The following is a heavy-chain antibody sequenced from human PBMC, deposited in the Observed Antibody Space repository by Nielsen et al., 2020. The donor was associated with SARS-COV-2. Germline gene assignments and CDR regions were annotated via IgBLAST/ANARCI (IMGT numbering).Heavy chain of an antibody. CDR3: AIGFDSPLFDS. CDR2: IYYSGST. CDR1: GGSISPYF. J-gene: IGHJ4*02. V-gene: IGHV4-59*01. D-gene: IGHD2-21*01. Sequence: SETLSLTCSVSGGSISPYFWTWIRQPPGKGLEWIGNIYYSGSTKYNPSLESRVTMSADTSKNQFSLKLSSVTAADTAIYYCAIGFDSPLFDSWGQGTLVTVSS.